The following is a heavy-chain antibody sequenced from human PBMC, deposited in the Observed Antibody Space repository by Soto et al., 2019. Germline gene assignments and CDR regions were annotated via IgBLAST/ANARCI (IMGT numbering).Heavy chain of an antibody. V-gene: IGHV3-15*01. CDR2: IKSKTDGGTT. CDR3: TLRGVIITGVYYYYGMDV. CDR1: GFTFSNAW. J-gene: IGHJ6*02. Sequence: PGGSLRLSCAASGFTFSNAWMSWVRQAPGKGLEWVGRIKSKTDGGTTDYAAPVKGRFTISRDDSKNTLYLQMNSLKTEDTAVYYCTLRGVIITGVYYYYGMDVWGQGTTVIVSS. D-gene: IGHD3-10*01.